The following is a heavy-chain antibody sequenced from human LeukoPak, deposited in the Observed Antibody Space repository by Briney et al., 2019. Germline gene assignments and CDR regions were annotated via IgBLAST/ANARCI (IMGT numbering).Heavy chain of an antibody. D-gene: IGHD2-2*01. V-gene: IGHV4-59*08. J-gene: IGHJ6*03. CDR3: ARGPQDIVVVPAANYYYYMDV. CDR2: IYYSGST. Sequence: PSETLSLTCTVSGGSISSYYWSWIRQPPGKGLEWIGYIYYSGSTNYNPSLKSRVTISVETSKNQFSLKLSSVTAADTAVYYCARGPQDIVVVPAANYYYYMDVWGKGTTVTVSS. CDR1: GGSISSYY.